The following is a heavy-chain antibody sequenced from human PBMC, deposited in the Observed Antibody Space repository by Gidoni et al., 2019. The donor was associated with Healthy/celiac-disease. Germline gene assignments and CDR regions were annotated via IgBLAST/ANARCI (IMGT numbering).Heavy chain of an antibody. CDR2: INPSGGST. V-gene: IGHV1-46*01. Sequence: QVQLVQSGAEVKKPGGSVKVSCKASGYTFTSYYMHWVRQAPGQGLEWMGIINPSGGSTSYAQKFQGRVTMTRDTSTSTVYMELSSLRSEDTAVYYCARDFWLLDGMATIGYYYYGMDVWGQGTTVTVSS. J-gene: IGHJ6*02. D-gene: IGHD5-12*01. CDR1: GYTFTSYY. CDR3: ARDFWLLDGMATIGYYYYGMDV.